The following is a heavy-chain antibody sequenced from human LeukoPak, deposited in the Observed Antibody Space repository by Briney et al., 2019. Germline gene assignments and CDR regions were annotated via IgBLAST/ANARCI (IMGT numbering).Heavy chain of an antibody. CDR1: GYTFTSYG. D-gene: IGHD4-17*01. CDR3: ARDQDYGDYGGLFDY. V-gene: IGHV1-18*01. CDR2: ISAYNGNT. J-gene: IGHJ4*02. Sequence: ASVKVSCKASGYTFTSYGISWVRQAPGQGLEWMGWISAYNGNTNYAQKLQGRVTMTTDTSTSTAYMELRSLRSDDTAVYYCARDQDYGDYGGLFDYWGQGTLVTVSS.